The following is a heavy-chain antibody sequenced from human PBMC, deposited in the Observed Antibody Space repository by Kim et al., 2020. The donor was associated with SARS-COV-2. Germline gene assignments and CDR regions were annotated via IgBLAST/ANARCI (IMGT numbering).Heavy chain of an antibody. J-gene: IGHJ6*02. CDR3: ARDLGALGLDYYYYGMDV. Sequence: GGSLRLSCAASGFTFSSYAMHWVRQAPGKGLEWVAVISYDGSNKYYADSVKGRFTISRDNSKNTLYLQMNSLRAEDTAVYYCARDLGALGLDYYYYGMDVSGQGTPLTVSS. CDR1: GFTFSSYA. V-gene: IGHV3-30*04. CDR2: ISYDGSNK. D-gene: IGHD3-16*01.